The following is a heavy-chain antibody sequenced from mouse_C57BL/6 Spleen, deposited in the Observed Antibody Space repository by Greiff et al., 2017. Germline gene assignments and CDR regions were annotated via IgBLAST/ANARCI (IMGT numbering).Heavy chain of an antibody. CDR2: IYPGDGDT. CDR1: GYAFSSSW. CDR3: ARNGYDHWYFDV. V-gene: IGHV1-82*01. J-gene: IGHJ1*03. D-gene: IGHD2-2*01. Sequence: VKLMESGPELVKPGASVKISCKASGYAFSSSWMNWVKQRPGKGLEWIGRIYPGDGDTNYNGKFKGKATLTADKSSSTAYMQLSSLTSEDSAVYFCARNGYDHWYFDVWGTGTTVTVSS.